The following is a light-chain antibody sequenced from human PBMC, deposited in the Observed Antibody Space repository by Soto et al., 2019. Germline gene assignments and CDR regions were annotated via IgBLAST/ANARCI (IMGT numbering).Light chain of an antibody. CDR2: GDN. V-gene: IGLV1-40*01. J-gene: IGLJ3*02. CDR1: SSNIGAGYD. CDR3: QSYDSSLSAWV. Sequence: QSVLTQPPSVSGAPGQRVTISCTGSSSNIGAGYDVHWYQQLPGTAPKLLIYGDNNRPSGVPDRFSGSKSGTSASLAITGLQAEDEADYYCQSYDSSLSAWVFGGGPKLTVL.